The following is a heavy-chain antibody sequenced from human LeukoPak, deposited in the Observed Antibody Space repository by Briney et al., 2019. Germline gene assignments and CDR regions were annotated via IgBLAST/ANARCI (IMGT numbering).Heavy chain of an antibody. V-gene: IGHV4-39*07. CDR3: ARTEYYDMGAFDI. J-gene: IGHJ3*02. Sequence: PSETLSLTCTVSGGSISSSSYYWGWIRQPPGKGLEWIGSIYHSGSTYYNPSLKSRVTISVDTSKNQFSLKLSSVTAADTAVYYCARTEYYDMGAFDIWGQGTMVTVSS. CDR2: IYHSGST. D-gene: IGHD3-22*01. CDR1: GGSISSSSYY.